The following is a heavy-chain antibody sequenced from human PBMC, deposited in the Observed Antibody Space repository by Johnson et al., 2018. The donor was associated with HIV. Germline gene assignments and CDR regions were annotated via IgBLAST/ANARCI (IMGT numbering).Heavy chain of an antibody. V-gene: IGHV3-74*02. J-gene: IGHJ3*01. D-gene: IGHD1-1*01. Sequence: VQLVESGGGLVQPGGSLILSCAASGFTFSSYWMHWVRQAPGKGLVWVSRISSDGSSTYYADSVKGRFTISRDNAKNTMFVQMNSLRAEDTAVYYCARSGPNLAFDFWGQGTMVTVSS. CDR2: ISSDGSST. CDR1: GFTFSSYW. CDR3: ARSGPNLAFDF.